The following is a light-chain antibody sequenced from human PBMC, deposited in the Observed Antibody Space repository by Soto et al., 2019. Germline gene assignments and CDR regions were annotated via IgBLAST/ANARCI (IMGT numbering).Light chain of an antibody. CDR2: DAS. CDR3: QQYGRSQT. Sequence: EIVLTQSPATLSLSPWERATLSCRASQRISGYLAWYQQKPGQAPRLLIYDASNRATGIPDRFSGSGSGTDFTLTIRRLEPEDFALYYCQQYGRSQTFGQGTKVDIK. V-gene: IGKV3-20*01. CDR1: QRISGY. J-gene: IGKJ1*01.